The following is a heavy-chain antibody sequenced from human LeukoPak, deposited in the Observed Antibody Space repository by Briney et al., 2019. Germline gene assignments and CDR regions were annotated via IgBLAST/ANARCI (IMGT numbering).Heavy chain of an antibody. CDR3: AIPEGGIFDFDY. J-gene: IGHJ4*02. Sequence: ASVKVSCKASGGTFSSYAISWVRQAPGQGLEWMGGIIPIFGTANYAQKFQGRVTITADESTSTAYMELSSLRSEDTAVYYCAIPEGGIFDFDYWGQGTLVTVSS. V-gene: IGHV1-69*13. CDR2: IIPIFGTA. D-gene: IGHD3-3*01. CDR1: GGTFSSYA.